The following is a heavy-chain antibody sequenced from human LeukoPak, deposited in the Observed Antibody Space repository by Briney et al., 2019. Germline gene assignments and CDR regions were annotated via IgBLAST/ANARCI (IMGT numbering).Heavy chain of an antibody. V-gene: IGHV1-69*05. CDR2: IIPMFGIT. Sequence: ASVKVSCKSSGDTFSNYAISWVRQAPGQGLEWMGGIIPMFGITNYTQKFQGRVTINTDESTSTAYMDLSSLTSEDTAVYYCVLAATPTLFDYWGQGTLVTVSP. D-gene: IGHD2-15*01. CDR3: VLAATPTLFDY. CDR1: GDTFSNYA. J-gene: IGHJ4*02.